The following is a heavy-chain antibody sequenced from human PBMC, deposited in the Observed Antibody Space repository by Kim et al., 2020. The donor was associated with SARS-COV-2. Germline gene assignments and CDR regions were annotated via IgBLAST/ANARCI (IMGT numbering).Heavy chain of an antibody. D-gene: IGHD5-18*01. Sequence: YADSVKGRFTISRDNSKNTLYLQMNSLRAEDTAVYYCAKGYSYGYYYFDYWGQGTLVTVSS. V-gene: IGHV3-23*01. J-gene: IGHJ4*02. CDR3: AKGYSYGYYYFDY.